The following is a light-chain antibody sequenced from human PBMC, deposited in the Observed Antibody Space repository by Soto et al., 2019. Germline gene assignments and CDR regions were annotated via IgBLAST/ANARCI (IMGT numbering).Light chain of an antibody. J-gene: IGKJ3*01. CDR2: DAS. CDR1: QSVSSY. CDR3: QHYDNSPPSVT. V-gene: IGKV3-20*01. Sequence: EIVLTQSPATLSLSPGERATLSCRASQSVSSYLAWYQQKPGQAPRLLIYDASNRATGIPDRFSGSGSGTDFILTISRLEPEDFAVYYCQHYDNSPPSVTFGPGTKVDIK.